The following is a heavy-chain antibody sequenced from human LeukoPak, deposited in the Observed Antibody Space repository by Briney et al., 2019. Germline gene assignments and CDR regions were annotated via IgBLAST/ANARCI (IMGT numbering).Heavy chain of an antibody. J-gene: IGHJ4*02. CDR2: INHSGST. CDR1: GGSFSNYY. Sequence: PSETLSLTCAIYGGSFSNYYWSWIRQPPGKGLEWIGEINHSGSTNYNPSLKSRVTILVDTSKNQFSLKLSSVTAADTAVYYCARHSSGWIYYFVYWGQGTLVTVSS. V-gene: IGHV4-34*01. CDR3: ARHSSGWIYYFVY. D-gene: IGHD6-19*01.